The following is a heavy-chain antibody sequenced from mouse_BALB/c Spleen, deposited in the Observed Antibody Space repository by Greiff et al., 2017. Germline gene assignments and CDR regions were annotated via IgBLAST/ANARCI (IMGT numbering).Heavy chain of an antibody. Sequence: DVMLVESGGGLVQPGGSRKLSCAASGFTFSSFGMHWVRQAPEKGLEWVAYISSGSSTIYYADTVKGRFTISRDNPKNTLFLQMTSLRSEDTAMYYCARGNYVGAMDYWGQGTSVTVSS. CDR1: GFTFSSFG. D-gene: IGHD1-1*01. CDR3: ARGNYVGAMDY. V-gene: IGHV5-17*02. CDR2: ISSGSSTI. J-gene: IGHJ4*01.